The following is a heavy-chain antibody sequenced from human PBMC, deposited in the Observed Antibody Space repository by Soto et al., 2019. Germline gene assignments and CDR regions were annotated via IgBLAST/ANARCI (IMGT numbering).Heavy chain of an antibody. CDR1: GGSISSSNW. CDR2: IYHSGSP. J-gene: IGHJ6*02. Sequence: PSETLSLTSAVSGGSISSSNWWSWVRQPPGKGLEWIGEIYHSGSPNYNPPLKSRVTISVDKSQTQFSLKLSSVTAADTAVYYCARTACGVVIPYYYYGMDVWGQGTTVTVSS. V-gene: IGHV4-4*02. CDR3: ARTACGVVIPYYYYGMDV. D-gene: IGHD3-3*01.